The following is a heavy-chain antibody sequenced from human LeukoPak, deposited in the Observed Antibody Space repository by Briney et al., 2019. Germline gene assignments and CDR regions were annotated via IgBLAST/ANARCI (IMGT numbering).Heavy chain of an antibody. CDR3: ARDPEIATRPNWFDP. Sequence: PGGSLRLSCAASGFTFSSYSMNWVRQAPGKGLEWVSYISSSSHSIYYADSVKGRFTISRDNAKNSLYLQMNSLRAEDTAVYFCARDPEIATRPNWFDPWGQGTLVTVSS. D-gene: IGHD6-6*01. CDR2: ISSSSHSI. CDR1: GFTFSSYS. J-gene: IGHJ5*02. V-gene: IGHV3-48*01.